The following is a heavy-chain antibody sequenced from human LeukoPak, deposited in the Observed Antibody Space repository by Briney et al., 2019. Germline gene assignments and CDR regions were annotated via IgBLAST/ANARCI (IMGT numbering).Heavy chain of an antibody. CDR1: GFTFSSNA. Sequence: GGSLRLSCAASGFTFSSNAMSWVRQAPGKGLEWVSAISGSGGSTYYADSVKGRFTISRDNSKNTPYLQMNSLRAEDTAVYYCAKTPQWLVDYFDYWGQGTLVTVSS. D-gene: IGHD6-19*01. CDR2: ISGSGGST. CDR3: AKTPQWLVDYFDY. J-gene: IGHJ4*02. V-gene: IGHV3-23*01.